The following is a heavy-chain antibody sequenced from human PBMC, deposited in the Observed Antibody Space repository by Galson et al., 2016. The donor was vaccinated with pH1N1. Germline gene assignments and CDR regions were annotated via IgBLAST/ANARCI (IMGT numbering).Heavy chain of an antibody. D-gene: IGHD4-17*01. V-gene: IGHV5-51*03. CDR1: GYRFSSSW. J-gene: IGHJ3*02. CDR3: ARQYDFGDYRGDAFDS. Sequence: QSGAEVKRPGESLKISCQGSGYRFSSSWIGWVRQMPGKGLEWMGIIYLGGSHIRYSPSFQGQVTISADKSINIAYLQWISLRASDTATYYCARQYDFGDYRGDAFDSWGQGTVVIVSS. CDR2: IYLGGSHI.